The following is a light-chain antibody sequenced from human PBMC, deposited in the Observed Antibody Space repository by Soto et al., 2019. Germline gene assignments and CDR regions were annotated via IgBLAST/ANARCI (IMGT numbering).Light chain of an antibody. CDR3: QYYKEHAT. CDR1: QSISSW. Sequence: DIQMTQSPSTLSASVGDRVTITCRASQSISSWLAWYQQKPGKAPKLLIYEASSSEIGVPPRFSGSGFGTEVNLTISSLQPEDSATYYCQYYKEHATFGQGTRLEIK. V-gene: IGKV1-5*03. J-gene: IGKJ1*01. CDR2: EAS.